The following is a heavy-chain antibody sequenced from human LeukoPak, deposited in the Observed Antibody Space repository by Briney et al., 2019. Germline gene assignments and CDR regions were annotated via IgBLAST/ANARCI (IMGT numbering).Heavy chain of an antibody. CDR3: ARGENDSFDH. J-gene: IGHJ4*02. D-gene: IGHD3-16*01. V-gene: IGHV3-11*01. CDR2: VSSTGGDK. CDR1: GVTFEDYC. Sequence: GGSLRLSCTGSGVTFEDYCLSWIRQAPGKGLEWISYVSSTGGDKFYADPVKGRFTISRDNARNSLYMEMNDLIAEDTAFYYCARGENDSFDHWGQGTLVIVSS.